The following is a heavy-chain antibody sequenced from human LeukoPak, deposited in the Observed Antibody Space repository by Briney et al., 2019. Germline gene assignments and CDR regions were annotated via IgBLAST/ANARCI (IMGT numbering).Heavy chain of an antibody. CDR1: GGSISSGGYY. J-gene: IGHJ5*02. CDR3: ARDAPGGEQQLVRWFDP. V-gene: IGHV4-31*03. D-gene: IGHD6-13*01. Sequence: SQTLSLACTVSGGSISSGGYYWSWIRQHPGKGLEWIGYIYYSGSTYYNPSLKSRVTISVDTSKNQFSLKLSSVTAVDTAVYYCARDAPGGEQQLVRWFDPWGQGTLVTVSS. CDR2: IYYSGST.